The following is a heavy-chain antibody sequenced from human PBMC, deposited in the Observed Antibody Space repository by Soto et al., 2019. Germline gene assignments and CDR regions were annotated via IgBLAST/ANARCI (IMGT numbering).Heavy chain of an antibody. Sequence: EVQLVESGGDLVQPGGSLRLSCAASGFSFSSYWMHWVRQEPEKGLVGVSRINGDGISTSYADSVKGRFTISRDNAKDTLYLHMNSLGAEDPAVYYCARISQGTYCRGGNCYSDYWGQGTLVTVSS. CDR2: INGDGIST. V-gene: IGHV3-74*01. CDR1: GFSFSSYW. J-gene: IGHJ4*02. CDR3: ARISQGTYCRGGNCYSDY. D-gene: IGHD2-15*01.